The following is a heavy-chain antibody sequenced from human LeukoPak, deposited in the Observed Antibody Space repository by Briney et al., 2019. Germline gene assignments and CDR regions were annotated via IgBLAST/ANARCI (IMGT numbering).Heavy chain of an antibody. Sequence: GGSLRLSCVASGFTFSTYNMAWVRQAPGKGLEWVSYITSSSNTIYYADSVKGRFTISRDNAKTSLYLQMNSLRAEDTAVYYCARGPTMKMDVWGKGTTVTVSS. V-gene: IGHV3-48*01. D-gene: IGHD3-22*01. CDR2: ITSSSNTI. CDR3: ARGPTMKMDV. CDR1: GFTFSTYN. J-gene: IGHJ6*04.